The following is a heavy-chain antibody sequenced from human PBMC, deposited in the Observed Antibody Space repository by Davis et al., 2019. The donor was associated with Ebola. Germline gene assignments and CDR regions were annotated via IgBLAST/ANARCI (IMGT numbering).Heavy chain of an antibody. D-gene: IGHD6-13*01. CDR2: ISSSSSTI. J-gene: IGHJ6*02. Sequence: GESLKISCAASGFTFSSYSMNWVRQAPGKGLEWVSYISSSSSTIYYADSVKGRFTISRDNAKNSLYLQMNSLRAEDTAVYYCARVHAYSSRYYYYYYGMDVWGQGTTVTVSS. CDR3: ARVHAYSSRYYYYYYGMDV. V-gene: IGHV3-48*04. CDR1: GFTFSSYS.